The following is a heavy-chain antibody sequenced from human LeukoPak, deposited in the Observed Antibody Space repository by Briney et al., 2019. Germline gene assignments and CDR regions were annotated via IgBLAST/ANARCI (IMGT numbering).Heavy chain of an antibody. Sequence: SETLSLTCVVYGGSFSGYYWSWIRQPPGKGLEWIGEINHSGSTNYNPSLKSRVTISVDTSKNQFSLKLSSVTAADTAVYYCARGAKGYRQQLVQYYFDYWGQGTLVTVSS. V-gene: IGHV4-34*01. CDR2: INHSGST. D-gene: IGHD6-13*01. J-gene: IGHJ4*02. CDR3: ARGAKGYRQQLVQYYFDY. CDR1: GGSFSGYY.